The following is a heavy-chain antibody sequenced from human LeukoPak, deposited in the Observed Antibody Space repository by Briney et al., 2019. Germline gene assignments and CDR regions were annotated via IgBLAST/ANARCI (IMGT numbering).Heavy chain of an antibody. Sequence: GGSLRLSCVASGFTFSTYAMSWVRQAPGKGLEWVSAISGSGGSTYYADSVKGRFTISRDNSKNTLYLQMNSLTTEDTAIYYCARDRSRFNDFWSGQPHPAFDYWGQGTLVTVSS. CDR3: ARDRSRFNDFWSGQPHPAFDY. CDR1: GFTFSTYA. CDR2: ISGSGGST. V-gene: IGHV3-23*01. D-gene: IGHD3-3*01. J-gene: IGHJ4*01.